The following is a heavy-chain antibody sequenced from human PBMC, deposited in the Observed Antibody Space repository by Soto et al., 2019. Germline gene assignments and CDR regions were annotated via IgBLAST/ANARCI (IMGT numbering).Heavy chain of an antibody. Sequence: QVQLVQSGAEVKKPGSSVKVSCKASGGAFSDYAFSWVRQAPGQGLEWLGGIMPIFRAPDYAQKFQGRVTITADEFTRTAYMEMNSLRSGDTAVYYCASWLTGPDIGNYYYGMDVWGQGTTVTVS. D-gene: IGHD2-15*01. V-gene: IGHV1-69*12. CDR2: IMPIFRAP. CDR1: GGAFSDYA. J-gene: IGHJ6*02. CDR3: ASWLTGPDIGNYYYGMDV.